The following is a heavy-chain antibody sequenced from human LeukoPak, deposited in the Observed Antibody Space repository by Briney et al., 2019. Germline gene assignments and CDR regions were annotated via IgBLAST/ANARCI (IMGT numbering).Heavy chain of an antibody. CDR2: IYYSGTT. V-gene: IGHV4-59*12. Sequence: SETLSLTCTVSGDSIGSFYWSWIRQPPGKGLEWIGYIYYSGTTNYNPSLKSRVTMSVDTSKNQFSLKLSSVTAADTAVYYCARGLIVVPTTMLYMDVWGKGTTVAASS. D-gene: IGHD2-2*01. J-gene: IGHJ6*03. CDR1: GDSIGSFY. CDR3: ARGLIVVPTTMLYMDV.